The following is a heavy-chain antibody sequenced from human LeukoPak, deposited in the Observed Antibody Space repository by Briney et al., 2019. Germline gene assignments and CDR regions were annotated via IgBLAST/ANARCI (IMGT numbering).Heavy chain of an antibody. D-gene: IGHD2-15*01. V-gene: IGHV3-21*01. J-gene: IGHJ6*02. CDR3: ARDPKLGYCSGGSCYYYYYYGMDV. Sequence: TTGGSLRLSCAASGLTFSRYSMNWVRQAPGKGLEWVSSISSSSTYTYYADSVKGRFTISRDNAKNSLYLQLNSLRAEDTAVYYCARDPKLGYCSGGSCYYYYYYGMDVWGQGTTVTVSS. CDR1: GLTFSRYS. CDR2: ISSSSTYT.